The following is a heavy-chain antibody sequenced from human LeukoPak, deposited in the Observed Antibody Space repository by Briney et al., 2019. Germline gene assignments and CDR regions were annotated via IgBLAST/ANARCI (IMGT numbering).Heavy chain of an antibody. Sequence: GGSLRLSCAASGFTVSSNYMSWVRQAPGKGLEWVAVISYDGSNKYYADSVKGRFTISRDNSKNTLYLQMNSLRAEDTAVYYCARDGVPAAITLSYYYYMDVWGKGTTVTVSS. CDR1: GFTVSSNY. J-gene: IGHJ6*03. D-gene: IGHD2-2*02. CDR3: ARDGVPAAITLSYYYYMDV. CDR2: ISYDGSNK. V-gene: IGHV3-30-3*01.